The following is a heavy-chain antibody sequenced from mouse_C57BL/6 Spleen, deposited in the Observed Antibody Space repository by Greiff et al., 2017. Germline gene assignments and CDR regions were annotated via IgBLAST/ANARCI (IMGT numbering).Heavy chain of an antibody. J-gene: IGHJ4*01. CDR3: ARQDGYYGAMDY. CDR2: ISGGGGNT. Sequence: EVKVEESGGGLVKPGGSLKLSCAASGFTFSSYTMSWVRQTPEKRLEWVATISGGGGNTYYPDSVKGRFTISRDNAKNTLYLQMSSLRSEDTALYYCARQDGYYGAMDYWGQGTSVTVSS. V-gene: IGHV5-9*01. CDR1: GFTFSSYT. D-gene: IGHD2-3*01.